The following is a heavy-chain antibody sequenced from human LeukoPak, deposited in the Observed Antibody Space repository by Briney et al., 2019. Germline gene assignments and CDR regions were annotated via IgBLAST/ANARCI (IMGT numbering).Heavy chain of an antibody. CDR1: GGSISSSSYY. CDR3: ARDGPRITMVRGQEEDY. V-gene: IGHV4-39*07. Sequence: PETLSLTCTVSGGSISSSSYYWGWIRQPPGKGLEWIGSIYYSGSTYYNPSLKSRVTISVDTSKNQFSLKLSSVTAADTAVYYCARDGPRITMVRGQEEDYWGQGTLVTVSS. J-gene: IGHJ4*02. CDR2: IYYSGST. D-gene: IGHD3-10*01.